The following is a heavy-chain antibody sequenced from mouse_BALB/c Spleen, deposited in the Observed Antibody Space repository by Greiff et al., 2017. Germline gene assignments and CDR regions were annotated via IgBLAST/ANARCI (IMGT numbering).Heavy chain of an antibody. CDR3: ARGVCYDYTWFAY. CDR1: GFTFSSYA. V-gene: IGHV5-6-5*01. J-gene: IGHJ3*01. CDR2: ISSGGST. D-gene: IGHD2-4*01. Sequence: EVKLVESGGGLVKPGGSLKLSCAASGFTFSSYAMSWVRQTPEKRLEWVASISSGGSTYYPDSVKGRFTISRDNARNILYLQMSSLRSEDTAMYYCARGVCYDYTWFAYWGQGTLVTVSA.